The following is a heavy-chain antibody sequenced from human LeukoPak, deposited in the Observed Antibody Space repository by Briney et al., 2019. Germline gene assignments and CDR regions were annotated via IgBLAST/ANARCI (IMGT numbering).Heavy chain of an antibody. V-gene: IGHV3-30*02. D-gene: IGHD4-17*01. CDR2: IRYDGSNK. Sequence: GGSLRLSCAASGFTFSSYGMHWVRQAPGKGLEWVAFIRYDGSNKYYADSVKGRFTISRDNSKNTLYLQMNSLRAEDTAVYYCARPTTVTTTSSSDYWGQGTLVTVSS. J-gene: IGHJ4*02. CDR3: ARPTTVTTTSSSDY. CDR1: GFTFSSYG.